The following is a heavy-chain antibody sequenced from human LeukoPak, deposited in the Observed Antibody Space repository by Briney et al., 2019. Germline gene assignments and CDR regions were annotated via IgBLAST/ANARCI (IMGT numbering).Heavy chain of an antibody. D-gene: IGHD5-24*01. CDR2: IKSETDGGTT. Sequence: TGGSLRLSCAASGFTFSSAWMNWVRQAPGKGLEWVGRIKSETDGGTTDYAAPVKGTFTISRDDSENTLYLQMNSLKTEDTAVYYCARGAGYNYPYYFDYWGQGTLVTVSS. CDR3: ARGAGYNYPYYFDY. V-gene: IGHV3-15*07. CDR1: GFTFSSAW. J-gene: IGHJ4*02.